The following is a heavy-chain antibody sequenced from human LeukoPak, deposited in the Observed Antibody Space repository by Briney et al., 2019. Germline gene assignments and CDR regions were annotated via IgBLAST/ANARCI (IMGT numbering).Heavy chain of an antibody. V-gene: IGHV3-30*02. J-gene: IGHJ6*03. Sequence: GGSLRLSCAASGFTFSSYGMHWVRQAPGKGLEWVAFIRYDGSNKYYADSVKGRFTIPRDNSKNTLYLQMNSLRAEDTAVYYCAKINGYFDWLSDMDVWGKGTTVTVSS. D-gene: IGHD3-9*01. CDR1: GFTFSSYG. CDR2: IRYDGSNK. CDR3: AKINGYFDWLSDMDV.